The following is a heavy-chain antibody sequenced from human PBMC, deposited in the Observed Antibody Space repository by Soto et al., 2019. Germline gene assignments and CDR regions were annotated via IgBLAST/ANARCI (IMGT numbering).Heavy chain of an antibody. CDR2: VNPETGAT. CDR1: GYTLKGYY. J-gene: IGHJ4*02. V-gene: IGHV1-2*02. D-gene: IGHD3-3*01. Sequence: ASVKVSCKASGYTLKGYYFHWVRQAPGQGLEWMGWVNPETGATNYTQKFQDRVTMTRDTSITTAYMELSRLTSDDTAVYYCERGTPYYDFWSGYAFDLWGQGALVTVSS. CDR3: ERGTPYYDFWSGYAFDL.